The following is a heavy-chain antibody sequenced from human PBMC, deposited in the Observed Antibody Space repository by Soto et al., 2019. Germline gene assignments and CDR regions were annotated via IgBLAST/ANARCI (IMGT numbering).Heavy chain of an antibody. V-gene: IGHV1-69*06. CDR2: IIPIFGTA. CDR1: GGTFSDYT. D-gene: IGHD5-18*01. Sequence: SVKVSCKASGGTFSDYTISWVRQAPGQGLEWMGGIIPIFGTANYAQKFQGRVTITADKSTSTAYMELSSLRSEDTAVYYCVRDPDIAIPWYYGMDVWGPGTTVTVS. J-gene: IGHJ6*02. CDR3: VRDPDIAIPWYYGMDV.